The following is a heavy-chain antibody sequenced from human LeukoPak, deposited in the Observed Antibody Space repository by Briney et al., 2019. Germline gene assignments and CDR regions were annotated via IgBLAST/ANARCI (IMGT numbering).Heavy chain of an antibody. CDR2: IYQSGSA. Sequence: GSLSLSCAPSGFTFSNAWRSWVRQTPGKGREGIAEIYQSGSANYNPSLKSRVTISMDKSNNQFSLKLNSVTAADTAVYYCAIRPASSAYYRIDHWGHGTLVTVSS. J-gene: IGHJ4*01. CDR3: AIRPASSAYYRIDH. V-gene: IGHV4-4*02. D-gene: IGHD3-22*01. CDR1: GFTFSNAW.